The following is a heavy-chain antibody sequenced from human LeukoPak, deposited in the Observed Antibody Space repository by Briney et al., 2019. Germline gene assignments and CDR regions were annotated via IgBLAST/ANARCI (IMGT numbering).Heavy chain of an antibody. CDR2: ISYDGSNK. CDR1: GFTFSSYA. V-gene: IGHV3-30*04. CDR3: ARAVYCSGGGCFWYFDL. Sequence: GGSLRLSCAASGFTFSSYAMHWVRQAPGKGLEWVAVISYDGSNKYYADSVKGRFTISRDNSKNTLYLQMNSLRAEDTAVYYCARAVYCSGGGCFWYFDLWGRGTLVTVSS. J-gene: IGHJ2*01. D-gene: IGHD2-15*01.